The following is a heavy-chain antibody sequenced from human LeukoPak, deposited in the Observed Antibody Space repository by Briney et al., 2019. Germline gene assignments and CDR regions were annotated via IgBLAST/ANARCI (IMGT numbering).Heavy chain of an antibody. D-gene: IGHD3-22*01. J-gene: IGHJ4*02. V-gene: IGHV5-51*01. Sequence: GESLKISCRGSGYSFTTYWIGWVRQMPGKGLEWMGIIYPGDSDTRYTPSFQGQVTMSADKSINTAYLQWSSLKASDTAMYYCARGSFALPDYDSSGTHDYWGQGTLVTVSS. CDR2: IYPGDSDT. CDR1: GYSFTTYW. CDR3: ARGSFALPDYDSSGTHDY.